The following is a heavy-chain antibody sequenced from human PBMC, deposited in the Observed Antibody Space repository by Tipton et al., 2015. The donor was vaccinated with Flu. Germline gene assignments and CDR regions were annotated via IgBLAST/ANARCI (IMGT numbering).Heavy chain of an antibody. CDR3: AKDNDPSNVPHY. J-gene: IGHJ4*02. D-gene: IGHD1-1*01. Sequence: SLRLSCAASGFTFSNYGMHWVRQAPGKGLEWVALIRHYVTNTYYVDSVRGRFTISRDNSKNTVYLQMNNRRGEDTAVYYCAKDNDPSNVPHYWGQGTLVTVSS. V-gene: IGHV3-30*02. CDR2: IRHYVTNT. CDR1: GFTFSNYG.